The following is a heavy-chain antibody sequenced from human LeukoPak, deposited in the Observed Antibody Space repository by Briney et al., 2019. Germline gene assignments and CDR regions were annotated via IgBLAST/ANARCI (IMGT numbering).Heavy chain of an antibody. D-gene: IGHD6-13*01. CDR2: ISSSSSYI. J-gene: IGHJ4*02. V-gene: IGHV3-21*01. CDR3: AREVIAAAGTARYFDY. Sequence: PGGTLRLSCAASGFTFSSYGMSWVRQAPGKGLEWVSSISSSSSYICYADSVKGRFTISRDNAKNSLYLQMNSLRAEDTAVYYCAREVIAAAGTARYFDYWGQGTLVTVSS. CDR1: GFTFSSYG.